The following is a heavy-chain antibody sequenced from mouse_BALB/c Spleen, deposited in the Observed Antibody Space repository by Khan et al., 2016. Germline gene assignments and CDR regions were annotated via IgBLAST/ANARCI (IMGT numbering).Heavy chain of an antibody. CDR1: GYTFTSYW. J-gene: IGHJ3*01. CDR2: IYPSDIYT. V-gene: IGHV1-69*02. Sequence: QVQLQQPGAELVRPGASVKLSCKASGYTFTSYWINWMKQRPGQGLEWIGNIYPSDIYTNYNQKFTDKATLTVDKSSSTAYMQLSSPTSEDSAIDYCTRGESTMIRGFAYWGQGTRVTVSA. CDR3: TRGESTMIRGFAY. D-gene: IGHD2-4*01.